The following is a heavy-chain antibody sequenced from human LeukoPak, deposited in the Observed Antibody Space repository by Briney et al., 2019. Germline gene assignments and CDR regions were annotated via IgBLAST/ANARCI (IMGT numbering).Heavy chain of an antibody. Sequence: SVKVSCKASGGTFSSYAISWVRQAPGQGLEWMGGIIPIFGTANYAQKFQGRVTITADESTSTAYMELSSLRSEDTAVYYCARGAHDYSNFFDYWGQEPWSPSPQ. CDR3: ARGAHDYSNFFDY. V-gene: IGHV1-69*13. CDR2: IIPIFGTA. J-gene: IGHJ4*01. D-gene: IGHD4-11*01. CDR1: GGTFSSYA.